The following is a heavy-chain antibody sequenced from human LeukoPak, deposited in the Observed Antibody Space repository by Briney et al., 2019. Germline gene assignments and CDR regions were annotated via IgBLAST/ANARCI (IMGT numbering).Heavy chain of an antibody. D-gene: IGHD4-17*01. CDR2: ISYDGSNK. CDR3: ARDGDYIMPPFDY. V-gene: IGHV3-30*04. CDR1: GFTFSSYA. J-gene: IGHJ4*02. Sequence: GGSLRLSCAASGFTFSSYAMHWVRQAPGKGLEWVAVISYDGSNKYYADSVKGRFTISRDNARNSVYLQMNSLSDDDTAVYYCARDGDYIMPPFDYWGQGILVTVPS.